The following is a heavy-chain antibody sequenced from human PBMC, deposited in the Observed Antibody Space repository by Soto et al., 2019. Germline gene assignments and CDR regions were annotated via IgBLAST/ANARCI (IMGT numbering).Heavy chain of an antibody. V-gene: IGHV3-33*01. Sequence: GGSLRLSCAASGFTFSSYGMHSVRQAPGKGLEWVAVIWYDGSNKYYADSVKGRFTISRDNSKNTLYLQMNSLRAEDTAVYYCARDSDGMDVWGQGTTVTVSS. CDR3: ARDSDGMDV. J-gene: IGHJ6*02. CDR1: GFTFSSYG. CDR2: IWYDGSNK.